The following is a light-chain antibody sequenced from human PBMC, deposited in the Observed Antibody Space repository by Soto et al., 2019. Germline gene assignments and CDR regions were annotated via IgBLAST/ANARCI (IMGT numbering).Light chain of an antibody. V-gene: IGKV3-15*01. Sequence: EIVMTQSPATLSVSPGERATLSCRASQSVSSSLAWYQQKPGQAPRVLIYGASTRATGIPARFSGSGSGTEFTLTISSLQSEDFAVYYCQQYNNWPRTFGQGTKLEI. CDR2: GAS. J-gene: IGKJ2*01. CDR3: QQYNNWPRT. CDR1: QSVSSS.